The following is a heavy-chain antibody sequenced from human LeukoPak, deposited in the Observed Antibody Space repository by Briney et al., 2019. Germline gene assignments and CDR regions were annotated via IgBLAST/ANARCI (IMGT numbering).Heavy chain of an antibody. J-gene: IGHJ3*02. V-gene: IGHV3-21*01. Sequence: NPGGSLRLSCAASGFTFSAFGMHWVRQGPGKGLEWVSSITRGGGHTFYADSVKGRFTISRDNAKNSLYLQMNSLRAEDTAVYYCARAMGSCSGGSCYSDAFDIWGQGTMVTVSS. CDR1: GFTFSAFG. CDR3: ARAMGSCSGGSCYSDAFDI. CDR2: ITRGGGHT. D-gene: IGHD2-15*01.